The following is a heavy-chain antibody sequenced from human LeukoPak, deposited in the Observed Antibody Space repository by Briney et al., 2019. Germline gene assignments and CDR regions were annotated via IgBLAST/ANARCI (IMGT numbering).Heavy chain of an antibody. J-gene: IGHJ4*01. CDR1: CGSFCGYY. CDR3: ARVKAVAGTLPHLLDY. D-gene: IGHD6-19*01. CDR2: INHRGST. V-gene: IGHV4-34*01. Sequence: SETLSLTCAVYCGSFCGYYWSWIRQPPGKGLEWIVEINHRGSTSYNPSLKSRLTISKDKYKNQFSLKLTYVTVADTAVYFCARVKAVAGTLPHLLDYWGQGTLVTVSS.